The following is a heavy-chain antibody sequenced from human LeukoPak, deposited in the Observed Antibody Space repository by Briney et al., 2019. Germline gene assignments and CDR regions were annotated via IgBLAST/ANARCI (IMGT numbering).Heavy chain of an antibody. CDR3: ARDLGSSSGAYFDY. Sequence: SGTRSLTCAVSGGSISSSNWWSWVRQPPGKGLEWIGEIYHSGSTNYNPSLKSRVTISVDKSKNQFSLKLSSVTAADTAVNYCARDLGSSSGAYFDYWGQGTLVTVSS. D-gene: IGHD6-6*01. CDR1: GGSISSSNW. V-gene: IGHV4-4*02. J-gene: IGHJ4*02. CDR2: IYHSGST.